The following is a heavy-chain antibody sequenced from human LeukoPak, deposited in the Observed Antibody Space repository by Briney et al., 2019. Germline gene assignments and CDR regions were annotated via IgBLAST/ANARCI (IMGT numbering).Heavy chain of an antibody. CDR2: ISTSSDTI. Sequence: PGGSLRLSCAASGFTFSRYSMTWVRQAPGKGLEWVSFISTSSDTIYYADSVKGRFTISRDNAKNSLYLQMNSLRAEDTAVYYCARGPWELEFDYWGQGTLVTVSS. D-gene: IGHD1-26*01. CDR3: ARGPWELEFDY. CDR1: GFTFSRYS. V-gene: IGHV3-48*01. J-gene: IGHJ4*02.